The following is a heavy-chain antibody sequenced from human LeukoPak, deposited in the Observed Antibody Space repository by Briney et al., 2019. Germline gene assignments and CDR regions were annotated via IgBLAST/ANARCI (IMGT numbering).Heavy chain of an antibody. Sequence: GGSLRLSCAASGFTFSDYYMTWIRQAPGKGLEWVAVISYDGSNKYYADSVKGRFTISRDNSKNTLYLQMNSLRAEDTAVYYCAREGVRTFDYWGQGTLVTVSS. V-gene: IGHV3-30-3*01. CDR2: ISYDGSNK. CDR1: GFTFSDYY. J-gene: IGHJ4*02. CDR3: AREGVRTFDY.